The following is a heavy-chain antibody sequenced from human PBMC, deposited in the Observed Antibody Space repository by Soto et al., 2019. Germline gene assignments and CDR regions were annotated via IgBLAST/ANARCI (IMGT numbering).Heavy chain of an antibody. J-gene: IGHJ6*04. CDR3: ARDAPYGRDIDNYWYYGMDV. CDR1: GFTFSSYS. V-gene: IGHV3-21*01. Sequence: PGGSLRLSCAASGFTFSSYSMNWVRQAPGKGLEWVSSISSSSSYIYYADSVKGRFTISRDNAKNSLYLQMNSLRAEDTAVYYCARDAPYGRDIDNYWYYGMDVWGKGTTVTVS. D-gene: IGHD2-15*01. CDR2: ISSSSSYI.